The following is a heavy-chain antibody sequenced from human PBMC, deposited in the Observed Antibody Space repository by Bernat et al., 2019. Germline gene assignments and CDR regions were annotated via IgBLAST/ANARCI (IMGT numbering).Heavy chain of an antibody. CDR1: GYTFTDYY. D-gene: IGHD2-21*02. CDR3: ARDRGDVAIV. V-gene: IGHV1-2*02. CDR2: INPHSGAT. Sequence: QVQLVQSGAEVKKPAASVKVSCKASGYTFTDYYIHWVRQAPGQGLEWMGWINPHSGATNYAQKFQDRVTMTRDTSISTAYMELSRLRSDDAAVYYWARDRGDVAIVWGQGTLVTVSS. J-gene: IGHJ4*02.